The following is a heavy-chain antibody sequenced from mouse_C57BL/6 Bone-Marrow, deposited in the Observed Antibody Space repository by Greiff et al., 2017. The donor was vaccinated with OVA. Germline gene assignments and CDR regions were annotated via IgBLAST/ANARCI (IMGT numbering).Heavy chain of an antibody. J-gene: IGHJ3*01. Sequence: EVQGVESGGGLVQPGGSLKLSCAASGFTFSDYGMAWVRQAPRKGPEWVAFISNLAYSIYYADTVTGRFTISRENAKNTLYLEMSSLRSEDTAMYYCARHPFFAYWGQGTLVTVSA. CDR1: GFTFSDYG. V-gene: IGHV5-15*01. CDR2: ISNLAYSI. CDR3: ARHPFFAY.